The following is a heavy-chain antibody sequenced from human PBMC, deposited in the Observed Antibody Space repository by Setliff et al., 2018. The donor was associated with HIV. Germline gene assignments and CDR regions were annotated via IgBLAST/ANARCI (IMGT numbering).Heavy chain of an antibody. V-gene: IGHV1-3*01. CDR3: ARDRKQLWIYYFDY. J-gene: IGHJ4*02. CDR2: INAGDGNT. CDR1: GYTFTSYS. D-gene: IGHD5-18*01. Sequence: EASVMVSCKASGYTFTSYSIHWVRQAPGQRLEWMGWINAGDGNTKYSQKFQGRVTITRDTSASTAYMELSSLRSEDTAVYYCARDRKQLWIYYFDYWGQGTLVTVSS.